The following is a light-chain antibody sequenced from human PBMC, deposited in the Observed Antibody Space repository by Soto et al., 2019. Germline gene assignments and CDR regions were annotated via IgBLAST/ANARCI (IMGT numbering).Light chain of an antibody. Sequence: ETVLRQSPGTLSLSPGERATLSCRASQRYQQKPGQAPRLLIYGASSRATGIPDRFSGSGSGTDFTLTISRLESDDFAVYYCQQYGSSPPWTFGQGTKVEIK. CDR3: QQYGSSPPWT. V-gene: IGKV3-20*01. J-gene: IGKJ1*01. CDR2: GAS. CDR1: QR.